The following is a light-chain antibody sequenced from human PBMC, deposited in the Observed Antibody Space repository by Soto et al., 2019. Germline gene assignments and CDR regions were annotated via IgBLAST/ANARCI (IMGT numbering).Light chain of an antibody. CDR2: GAS. Sequence: EIVLTQCPATLSLSPGEGATLSCRASQSVSSYLAWYQQKPGQAPRLLIYGASNRATGIPARFSGSGSGTDFTLTISSLEPEDSAVYYCLQRSNWLTFGGGTKVDIK. CDR3: LQRSNWLT. V-gene: IGKV3-11*01. CDR1: QSVSSY. J-gene: IGKJ4*01.